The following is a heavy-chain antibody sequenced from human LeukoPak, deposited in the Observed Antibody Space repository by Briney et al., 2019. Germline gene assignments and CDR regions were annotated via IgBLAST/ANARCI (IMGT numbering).Heavy chain of an antibody. J-gene: IGHJ5*02. CDR1: GGTFSSYA. D-gene: IGHD3-22*01. CDR2: IIPIFGTA. CDR3: AREAIYYDSNGYYSPLNWFDP. V-gene: IGHV1-69*05. Sequence: VASVKVSCKASGGTFSSYAISWVRQAPGQGLEWMGRIIPIFGTANYAQKFQGRVTITTDESTSTAYMELSSLRSEDTAVYYCAREAIYYDSNGYYSPLNWFDPWGQGTLVTVSS.